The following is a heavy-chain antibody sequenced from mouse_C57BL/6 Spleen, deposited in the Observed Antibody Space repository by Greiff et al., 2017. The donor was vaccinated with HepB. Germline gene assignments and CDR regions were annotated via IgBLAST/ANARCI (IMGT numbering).Heavy chain of an antibody. CDR1: GFTFSDYG. Sequence: VQLKQSGGGLVKPGGSLKLSCAASGFTFSDYGMHWVRQAPEKGLEWVAYISSGSSTIYYADTVKGRFTISRDNAKNTLFLQMTSLRSEDTAMYYCARGGRFYYFDYWGQGTTLTVSS. J-gene: IGHJ2*01. V-gene: IGHV5-17*01. CDR2: ISSGSSTI. CDR3: ARGGRFYYFDY.